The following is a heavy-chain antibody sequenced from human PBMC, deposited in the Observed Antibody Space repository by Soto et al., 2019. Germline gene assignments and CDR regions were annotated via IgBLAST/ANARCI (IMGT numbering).Heavy chain of an antibody. V-gene: IGHV3-23*01. D-gene: IGHD2-8*01. J-gene: IGHJ4*02. Sequence: ETLSLSCVGTGFTFSSYAMTWVRQAPGKGLEWVSTISGTGTTTYYADSVKGRFTISRDNSKNTLYLQMNSLRTEDTAVYYCVKAVYLLDFDYWGQGTLVTVSS. CDR3: VKAVYLLDFDY. CDR2: ISGTGTTT. CDR1: GFTFSSYA.